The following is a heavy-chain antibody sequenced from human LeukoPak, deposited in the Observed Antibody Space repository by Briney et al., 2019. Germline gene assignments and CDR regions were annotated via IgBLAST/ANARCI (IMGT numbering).Heavy chain of an antibody. D-gene: IGHD2-2*01. V-gene: IGHV3-21*01. J-gene: IGHJ1*01. CDR3: ARDRGMIDSSRYFQH. CDR1: GFTFSSYS. Sequence: GGSLRLSCAASGFTFSSYSMNWVRQAPGKGLEWVSSISSSSSYIYYADSVKGRFTISRDNAKNSLYLQMNSLRAEDTAVYYCARDRGMIDSSRYFQHWGQGTLVAVSS. CDR2: ISSSSSYI.